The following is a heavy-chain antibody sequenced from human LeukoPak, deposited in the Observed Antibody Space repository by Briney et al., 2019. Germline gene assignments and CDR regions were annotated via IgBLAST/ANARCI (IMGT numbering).Heavy chain of an antibody. CDR3: ASSMVRGVMSDDY. CDR1: GFTFSSYA. CDR2: ISYDGSNK. D-gene: IGHD3-10*01. Sequence: GGSLRLSCAASGFTFSSYAMHWVRQAPGKGLEWVAVISYDGSNKYYADSVKGRFTISRDNSKNTLYLQMNSLRAEDTAVYYCASSMVRGVMSDDYWGQGTLVTVSS. V-gene: IGHV3-30*04. J-gene: IGHJ4*02.